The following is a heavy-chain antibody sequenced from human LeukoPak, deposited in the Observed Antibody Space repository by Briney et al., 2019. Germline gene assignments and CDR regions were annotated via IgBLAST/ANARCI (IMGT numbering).Heavy chain of an antibody. V-gene: IGHV3-23*01. Sequence: GGSLRLSCAASGFTFSSYAMSWVRQAPGKGLEWVSAISGSGGSTYYADSVKGRFTISRDNSKNTLYLQMNSLRAEDTAVYYCAKDLGRYYDSSGYPPAWGQGTLVTVS. CDR2: ISGSGGST. CDR3: AKDLGRYYDSSGYPPA. J-gene: IGHJ5*02. CDR1: GFTFSSYA. D-gene: IGHD3-22*01.